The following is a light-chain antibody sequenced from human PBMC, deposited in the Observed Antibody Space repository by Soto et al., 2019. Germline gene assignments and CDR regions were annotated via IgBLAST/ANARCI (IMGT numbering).Light chain of an antibody. CDR1: QGISHY. V-gene: IGKV1-27*01. CDR3: QKYNDAPRA. Sequence: DIDMTQSPSSLSASVGDRVTITCRASQGISHYLAWYQQKPGKVPKLLIYAASTLQSGVPSRFSGSGSGTDFTLTISSLQPEDVATYYCQKYNDAPRAFGPGTKVDIK. J-gene: IGKJ3*01. CDR2: AAS.